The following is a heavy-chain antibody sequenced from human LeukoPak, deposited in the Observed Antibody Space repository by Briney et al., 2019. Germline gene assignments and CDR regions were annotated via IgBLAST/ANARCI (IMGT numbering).Heavy chain of an antibody. D-gene: IGHD6-13*01. CDR1: GYTFTSYD. CDR2: MNPNSGNT. V-gene: IGHV1-8*01. J-gene: IGHJ3*02. Sequence: ASVKVSCKASGYTFTSYDINWVRQATGQGLEWMGWMNPNSGNTGYAQKFQGRVTMTRNTSISTAYMELSRLRSDDTAVYYCARIAATSNAFDIWGQGTMVTVSS. CDR3: ARIAATSNAFDI.